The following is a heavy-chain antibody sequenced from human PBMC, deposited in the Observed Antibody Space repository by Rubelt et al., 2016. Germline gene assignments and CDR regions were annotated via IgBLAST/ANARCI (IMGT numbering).Heavy chain of an antibody. Sequence: EVQLVESGGGLVQPGASLRLSCAASGFTFGSHWMSWVRQAPGKGLAWVSGIHPDRSTRYADSVKGRFTIFRDNAKNTVYLQMNSLRVEDTAVYYCASPPTVPRGWGQGTLVTVSS. CDR3: ASPPTVPRG. J-gene: IGHJ4*02. CDR1: GFTFGSHW. D-gene: IGHD4-17*01. V-gene: IGHV3-74*02. CDR2: IHPDRST.